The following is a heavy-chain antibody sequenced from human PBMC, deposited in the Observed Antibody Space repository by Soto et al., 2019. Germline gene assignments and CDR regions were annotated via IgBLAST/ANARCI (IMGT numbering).Heavy chain of an antibody. CDR2: ISAGGGNT. J-gene: IGHJ5*02. CDR3: AKHAEYQLVSWFDP. CDR1: GFSFSTYA. D-gene: IGHD2-2*01. Sequence: PGGTQSLSYAVSGFSFSTYAVSWVRQAPGKGLEWVSGISAGGGNTYYADSVRGRFTITRDNSKDTLYLQITSLRAEDTAFYYCAKHAEYQLVSWFDPWGQGTLVTVSS. V-gene: IGHV3-23*01.